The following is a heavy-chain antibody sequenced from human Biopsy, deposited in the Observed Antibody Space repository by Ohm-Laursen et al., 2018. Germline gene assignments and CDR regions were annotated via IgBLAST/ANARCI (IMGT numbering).Heavy chain of an antibody. Sequence: TLSLTWSVSGASVKTSGYFWAWIRQRPGKGLEWIGYISYNERTHYNPSLTSRLAISFDTSNNRISLQLRSVSVADTAVYYCVGEPKTGTAEAWYFDLWGRGSPVTVPS. CDR3: VGEPKTGTAEAWYFDL. V-gene: IGHV4-31*02. CDR2: ISYNERT. CDR1: GASVKTSGYF. D-gene: IGHD3-9*01. J-gene: IGHJ2*01.